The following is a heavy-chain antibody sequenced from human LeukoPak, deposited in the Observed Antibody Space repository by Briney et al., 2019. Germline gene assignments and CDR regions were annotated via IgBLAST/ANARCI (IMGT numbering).Heavy chain of an antibody. J-gene: IGHJ5*02. V-gene: IGHV4-31*03. CDR1: GGSISSGGYY. D-gene: IGHD3-10*01. CDR2: IYYSGST. CDR3: ARGFGELLYVWFDP. Sequence: SETLSLTCTVSGGSISSGGYYWSWIRQHPGKGLEWFGYIYYSGSTYYNPSLKSRVTISVDTSKNQFSLKLSSVTAADTAVYYCARGFGELLYVWFDPWGQGTLVTVSS.